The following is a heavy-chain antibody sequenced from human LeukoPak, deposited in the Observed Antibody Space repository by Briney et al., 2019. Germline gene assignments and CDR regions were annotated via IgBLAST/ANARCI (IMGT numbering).Heavy chain of an antibody. V-gene: IGHV3-48*01. CDR3: ARDRVRVEFDY. CDR2: ITASGTAM. Sequence: GGSLRLSCAASGFTFSSYSMNWVRQAPGKGLEWVSHITASGTAMFYADSVKGRFTISRDNSKNTLYLQMNSLRAEDTAVYYCARDRVRVEFDYWGQGTLVTVSS. CDR1: GFTFSSYS. D-gene: IGHD3-10*01. J-gene: IGHJ4*02.